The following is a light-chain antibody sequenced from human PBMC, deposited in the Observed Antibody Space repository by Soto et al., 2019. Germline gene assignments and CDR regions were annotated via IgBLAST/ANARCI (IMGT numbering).Light chain of an antibody. Sequence: SYELTQPPSVSLAPGQTARITCGGNNIGSKSVHWYQQKPGQAPVLVVHDDTDRPSGIPERFTGSNSGNTATLTISRVEAGDEAEYYCQVWDSSSDHPYVFGTGTKVTVL. V-gene: IGLV3-21*02. J-gene: IGLJ1*01. CDR2: DDT. CDR3: QVWDSSSDHPYV. CDR1: NIGSKS.